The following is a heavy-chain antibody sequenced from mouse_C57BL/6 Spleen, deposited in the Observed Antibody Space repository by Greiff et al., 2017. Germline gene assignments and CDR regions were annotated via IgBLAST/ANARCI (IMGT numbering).Heavy chain of an antibody. Sequence: EVMLVESEGGLVQPGSSMKLSCTASGFTFSDYYMAWVRQVPEKGLEWVANINYDGSSTYYLDSLKSRFIISRDNAKNILYLQMSSLKSEDTATYYCARASSGYWFAYWGQGTLVTVSA. V-gene: IGHV5-16*01. J-gene: IGHJ3*01. CDR2: INYDGSST. CDR1: GFTFSDYY. CDR3: ARASSGYWFAY. D-gene: IGHD3-2*02.